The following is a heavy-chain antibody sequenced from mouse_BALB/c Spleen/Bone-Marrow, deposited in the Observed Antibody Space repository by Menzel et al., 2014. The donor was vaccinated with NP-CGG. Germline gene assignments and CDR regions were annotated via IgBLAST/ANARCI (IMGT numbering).Heavy chain of an antibody. J-gene: IGHJ2*01. Sequence: EVKLVESGGGLVKPGGSLKLSCAASGFAFSSYDMSWVRQTPEKRLEWVAYISSGGGSTYYPDTVKGRFTISRDNAKNTXXLQMSSLKSEDTAMYYCARHRYYFGYCGQGTTLTVSS. CDR3: ARHRYYFGY. CDR1: GFAFSSYD. CDR2: ISSGGGST. V-gene: IGHV5-12-1*01.